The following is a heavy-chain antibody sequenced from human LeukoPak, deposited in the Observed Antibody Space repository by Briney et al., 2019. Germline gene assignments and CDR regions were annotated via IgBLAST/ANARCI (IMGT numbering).Heavy chain of an antibody. CDR1: GYTFTNYG. Sequence: GASVKVSCKASGYTFTNYGVSWVRQAPGQGLEWMGRIIPILGIANYAQKFQGRVTITADKSTSTAYMELSSLRSEDTAVYYCARPRGTWFDPWGQGTLVTVSS. V-gene: IGHV1-69*04. CDR2: IIPILGIA. J-gene: IGHJ5*02. CDR3: ARPRGTWFDP. D-gene: IGHD1-1*01.